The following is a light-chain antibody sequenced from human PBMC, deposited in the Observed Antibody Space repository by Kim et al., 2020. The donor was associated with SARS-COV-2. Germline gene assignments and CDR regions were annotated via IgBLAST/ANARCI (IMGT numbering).Light chain of an antibody. J-gene: IGKJ4*01. CDR2: GVS. V-gene: IGKV3-15*01. CDR3: QQYYNWPPVT. Sequence: VSPGERATLSCRASQSVSSKLAWYQHKPGQAPRLLIYGVSTRATGVPARFSGSGSGTEFTLTISSLQSEDFAVYYCQQYYNWPPVTFGGGTKVEIK. CDR1: QSVSSK.